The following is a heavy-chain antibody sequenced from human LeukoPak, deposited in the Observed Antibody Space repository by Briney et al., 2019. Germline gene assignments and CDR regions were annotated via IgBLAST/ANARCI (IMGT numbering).Heavy chain of an antibody. D-gene: IGHD5-12*01. Sequence: GGSLRLSCAASGFTFRSHGMHWVRQAPGKGLVWVSHIKSDGSSTSYADSVKGRFTISRDNAKNTLYLQMNSLRAEDTAVYYCARDRGYTQDYWGQGTLVTVSS. J-gene: IGHJ4*02. V-gene: IGHV3-74*01. CDR1: GFTFRSHG. CDR3: ARDRGYTQDY. CDR2: IKSDGSST.